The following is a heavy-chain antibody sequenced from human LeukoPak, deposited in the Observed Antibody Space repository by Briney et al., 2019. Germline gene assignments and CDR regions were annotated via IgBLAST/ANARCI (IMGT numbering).Heavy chain of an antibody. CDR2: IDKHGSGK. V-gene: IGHV3-7*01. J-gene: IGHJ4*02. D-gene: IGHD3-16*01. Sequence: GGSLRLSCVASGFTFSTPWVTWVRQAPGKGLEWVANIDKHGSGKYYVDSVKGRFAISRDYANNSVFLQMNSLRAEDTSVYYCARDGGWGYYDLWGQGTPVTVSS. CDR1: GFTFSTPW. CDR3: ARDGGWGYYDL.